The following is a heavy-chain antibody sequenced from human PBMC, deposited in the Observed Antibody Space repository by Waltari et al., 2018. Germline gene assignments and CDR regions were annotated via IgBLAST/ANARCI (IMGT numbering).Heavy chain of an antibody. D-gene: IGHD5-18*01. CDR1: GFTLRNYG. CDR2: ISYDGSNK. J-gene: IGHJ5*02. CDR3: AKGGYSYDDNWFDP. Sequence: QVQLVASGGGVVQPGRSLRLSCAASGFTLRNYGMHWVRRAPGKGLEWVAVISYDGSNKYYADSVKGRFTISRDNSKNTLYLQMNSLRAEDTAVYYCAKGGYSYDDNWFDPWGQGTLVTVSS. V-gene: IGHV3-30*18.